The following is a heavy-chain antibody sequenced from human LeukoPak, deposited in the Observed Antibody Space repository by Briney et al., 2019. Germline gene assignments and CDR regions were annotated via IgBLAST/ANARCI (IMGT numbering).Heavy chain of an antibody. V-gene: IGHV3-33*01. D-gene: IGHD1-20*01. CDR1: GFTFTTYN. CDR2: LWYDGSGK. J-gene: IGHJ6*03. CDR3: AIAPNWNPYSMHV. Sequence: PGMSLRLSCAASGFTFTTYNLFWVRQAPGKGLEWVSVLWYDGSGKYYVESVKGRFIISRDTSKNTLYLQMDSLRVEDTAVYYCAIAPNWNPYSMHVWGKGATVTVSS.